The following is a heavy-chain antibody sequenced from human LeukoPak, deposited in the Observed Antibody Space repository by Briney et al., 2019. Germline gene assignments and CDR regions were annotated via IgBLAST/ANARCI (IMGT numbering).Heavy chain of an antibody. J-gene: IGHJ4*02. CDR3: ARAPIAAARALDY. V-gene: IGHV4-34*01. CDR1: GGSFSGYY. D-gene: IGHD6-13*01. CDR2: INHSGST. Sequence: SETLSLTCAVYGGSFSGYYWSWIRQPPGKGLEWIGEINHSGSTNYNPSLKSRVTISVDTSKNQFSLKLSSVTAADTAVYYCARAPIAAARALDYWGQGTLVTVSS.